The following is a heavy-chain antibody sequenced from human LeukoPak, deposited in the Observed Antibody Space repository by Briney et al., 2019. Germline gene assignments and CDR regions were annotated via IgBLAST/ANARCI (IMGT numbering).Heavy chain of an antibody. Sequence: GESLKISCKGSGYSFTSYWIGWVRQTPGKGLEWMGIVYPDDSDTRYCPAFQGQVTISADKSITTAYLHWSSLKASDTAVYYCARPSGTYFPFDYWGQGTLVTVSS. J-gene: IGHJ4*02. D-gene: IGHD1-26*01. V-gene: IGHV5-51*01. CDR1: GYSFTSYW. CDR2: VYPDDSDT. CDR3: ARPSGTYFPFDY.